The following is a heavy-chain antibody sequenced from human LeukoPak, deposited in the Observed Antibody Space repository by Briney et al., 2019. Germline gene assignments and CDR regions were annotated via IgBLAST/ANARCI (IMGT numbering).Heavy chain of an antibody. D-gene: IGHD6-13*01. CDR1: GGSINSHY. V-gene: IGHV4-59*11. CDR3: ARSLSTGPSAAGDAFYFYYGLDV. J-gene: IGHJ6*02. CDR2: IYYRGST. Sequence: PSETLSVTCNVSGGSINSHYWRWIRQPRGKGLEWIAYIYYRGSTNYYPSLTSRVTISVDASKNQFSLKLTSVTAADTAVYYCARSLSTGPSAAGDAFYFYYGLDVWGQGTTVTVSS.